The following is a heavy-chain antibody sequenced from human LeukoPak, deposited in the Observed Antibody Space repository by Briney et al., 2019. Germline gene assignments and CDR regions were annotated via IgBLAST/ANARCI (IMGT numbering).Heavy chain of an antibody. CDR1: GFTFSTYW. CDR3: ARDNMRDGGIAAAGTDY. J-gene: IGHJ4*02. D-gene: IGHD6-13*01. V-gene: IGHV3-7*01. CDR2: IKQDGSEK. Sequence: QPGGSLRLSCAASGFTFSTYWMSWVRQAPGKGLEWVANIKQDGSEKYYVDSVMGRLTISRDNAKNSLYLQMSSLRAEDTAVYYCARDNMRDGGIAAAGTDYWGQGTLVAVSS.